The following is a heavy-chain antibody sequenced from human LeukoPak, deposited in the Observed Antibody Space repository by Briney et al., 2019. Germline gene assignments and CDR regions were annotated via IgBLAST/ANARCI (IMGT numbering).Heavy chain of an antibody. D-gene: IGHD3-3*01. CDR2: ISSSSSTI. Sequence: GGSLRLSCAASGFTFSSYSMNWVRQAPGKGLEWVSYISSSSSTIYYADSVKGRFTISRDNAKNSLYLQMNSLRAEDTAVYYCSYYDFWSGYSDPFDYWGQGTLVTVSS. CDR3: SYYDFWSGYSDPFDY. V-gene: IGHV3-48*01. J-gene: IGHJ4*02. CDR1: GFTFSSYS.